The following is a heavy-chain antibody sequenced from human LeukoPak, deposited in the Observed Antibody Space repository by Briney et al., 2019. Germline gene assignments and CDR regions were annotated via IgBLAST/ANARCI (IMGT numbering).Heavy chain of an antibody. CDR3: ARENSGYPRGDFDY. Sequence: PGGSLRLSCAASGFTFSSYGMSWVRQAPGKGLEWISYISSSGSTINYADSVKGRFTISRDNAKNSLYLQMNSLRAEDTAVYYCARENSGYPRGDFDYWGQGTLVTVSS. D-gene: IGHD5-12*01. CDR2: ISSSGSTI. CDR1: GFTFSSYG. J-gene: IGHJ4*02. V-gene: IGHV3-48*03.